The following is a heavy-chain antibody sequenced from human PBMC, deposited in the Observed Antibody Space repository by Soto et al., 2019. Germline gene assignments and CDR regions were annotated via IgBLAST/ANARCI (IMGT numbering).Heavy chain of an antibody. CDR3: ARDLFLQGYDGWGNYYALDY. V-gene: IGHV3-23*01. J-gene: IGHJ4*02. Sequence: EVQLLESGGGLVQPGGSLRLSCAASGFTFTNYALNWVRQAPGKGMEWVSSISGSGTTTYYADSVQGRFTISRDNSKHTLYREMNSLRAEYTAVYYCARDLFLQGYDGWGNYYALDYWGQGTLVPVSS. CDR1: GFTFTNYA. CDR2: ISGSGTTT. D-gene: IGHD3-10*01.